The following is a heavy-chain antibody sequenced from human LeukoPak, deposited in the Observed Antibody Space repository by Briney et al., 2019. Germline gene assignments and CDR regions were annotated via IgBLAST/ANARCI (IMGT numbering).Heavy chain of an antibody. CDR2: INHSGST. D-gene: IGHD3-10*01. V-gene: IGHV4-34*01. CDR1: GGSFSGYY. Sequence: SETLSLTCAVYGGSFSGYYWSWVRQPPGKGLKWIGEINHSGSTKYNPSLKSRVTTSVDTSKNQFSLKLNSVTAADTAVYYCARGDDHHGSGTTHFYYYYMDVWCKRTPVTVSS. J-gene: IGHJ6*03. CDR3: ARGDDHHGSGTTHFYYYYMDV.